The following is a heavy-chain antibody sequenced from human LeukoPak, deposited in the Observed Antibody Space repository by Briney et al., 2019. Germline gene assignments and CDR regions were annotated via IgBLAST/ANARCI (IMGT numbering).Heavy chain of an antibody. V-gene: IGHV1-18*01. J-gene: IGHJ4*02. CDR3: ARNKPGARGFGELLAPYFGY. CDR2: ISAYNGNT. D-gene: IGHD3-10*01. Sequence: GASVKVSCKASGYTFTSYGISWVRQAPGQGLEWMGWISAYNGNTNYAQKLQGRVTMTTDTSTSTAYMELRSLRSDDTAVYYCARNKPGARGFGELLAPYFGYWGQGTLVTVSS. CDR1: GYTFTSYG.